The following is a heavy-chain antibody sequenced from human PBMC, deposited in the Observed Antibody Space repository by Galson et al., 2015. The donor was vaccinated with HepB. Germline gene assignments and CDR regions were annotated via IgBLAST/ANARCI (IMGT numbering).Heavy chain of an antibody. CDR1: GFTFSNYA. CDR3: AKGGAYIYYDSGAYPPFDY. J-gene: IGHJ4*02. CDR2: LSGSGGST. V-gene: IGHV3-23*01. D-gene: IGHD3-22*01. Sequence: SLRLSCAASGFTFSNYAMSWVRQAPGKGLEWVSGLSGSGGSTYYADSVKGRFTIPRDNSKNTLYLQMNSLRADDTAVYYCAKGGAYIYYDSGAYPPFDYWGQGTLVTVSS.